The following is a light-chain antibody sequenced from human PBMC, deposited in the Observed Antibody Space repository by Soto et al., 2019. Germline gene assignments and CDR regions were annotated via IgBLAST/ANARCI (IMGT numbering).Light chain of an antibody. CDR2: GAS. CDR1: QSVSSN. CDR3: QQYTNWPWT. J-gene: IGKJ1*01. Sequence: EVVMTKSPATLSVSKGERATLSCRASQSVSSNFAWYQQAPGQAPRLLIYGASTRATDIPARFSGSGSGTEFTLTISSLQSEDFAVYYCQQYTNWPWTFGQGTKVDIK. V-gene: IGKV3-15*01.